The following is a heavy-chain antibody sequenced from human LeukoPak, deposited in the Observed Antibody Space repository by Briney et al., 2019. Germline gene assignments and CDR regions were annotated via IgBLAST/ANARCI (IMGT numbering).Heavy chain of an antibody. CDR3: ARGRFLDAFDI. CDR1: GGFISSYY. CDR2: IYYSGST. Sequence: SETLSLTCTVSGGFISSYYWSWIRQPPGKGLEWIGYIYYSGSTKYKPSLKSRVTISVDTSKNQFSLKLSSVTAADTAVYYCARGRFLDAFDIWGQGTMVTVPS. V-gene: IGHV4-59*01. J-gene: IGHJ3*02. D-gene: IGHD3-3*01.